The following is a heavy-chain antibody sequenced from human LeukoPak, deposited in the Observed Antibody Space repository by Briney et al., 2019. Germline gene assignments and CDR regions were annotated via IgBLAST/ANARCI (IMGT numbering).Heavy chain of an antibody. CDR3: AREDYGDYGGYDY. J-gene: IGHJ4*02. V-gene: IGHV3-74*01. D-gene: IGHD4-17*01. CDR2: INSDGSST. CDR1: GFTFSSYW. Sequence: PGGSLRLSCAASGFTFSSYWMPWVRQAPGKGLVWVSRINSDGSSTSYAESVKGRFTTSRHNAKNTLYLQMNSLRAEDTAVYYCAREDYGDYGGYDYWGQGTLVTVSS.